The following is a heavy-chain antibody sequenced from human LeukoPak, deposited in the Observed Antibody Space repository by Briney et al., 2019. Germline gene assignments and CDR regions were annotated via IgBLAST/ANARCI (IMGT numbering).Heavy chain of an antibody. Sequence: GRSLRLSCATSGFILSNYAMSWVRQAPGKGLEWVSGISNSGGRTDYADSVKGRFTISRDNSKNTLYMQMNSLRADDTAVYYCAKGVPERWELHYFAYWVRGTLVTVSS. CDR3: AKGVPERWELHYFAY. J-gene: IGHJ4*02. D-gene: IGHD1-26*01. CDR1: GFILSNYA. CDR2: ISNSGGRT. V-gene: IGHV3-23*01.